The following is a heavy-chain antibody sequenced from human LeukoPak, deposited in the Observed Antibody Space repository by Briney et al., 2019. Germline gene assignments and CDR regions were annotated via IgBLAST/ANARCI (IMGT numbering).Heavy chain of an antibody. D-gene: IGHD6-13*01. V-gene: IGHV1-2*02. CDR2: INPNSGGT. CDR1: GGTFSSYA. CDR3: TREQLAAAGKPPPYYYYYYMDV. Sequence: ASVKVSCKASGGTFSSYAISWVRQAPGQGLEWMGWINPNSGGTNYAQKFQGRVTMTRDTSISTAYMELSRLRSDDTAVYYCTREQLAAAGKPPPYYYYYYMDVWGKGTTVTVSS. J-gene: IGHJ6*03.